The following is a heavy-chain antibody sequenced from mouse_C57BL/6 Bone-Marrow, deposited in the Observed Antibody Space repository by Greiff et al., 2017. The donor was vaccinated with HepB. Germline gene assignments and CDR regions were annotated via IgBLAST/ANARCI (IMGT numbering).Heavy chain of an antibody. V-gene: IGHV1-76*01. CDR3: ARTVTTVVGYYFDY. J-gene: IGHJ2*01. Sequence: QVQLQQSGAELVRPGASVKLSCKASGYTFTDYYINWVKQRPGQGLEWIARIYPGSGNTYYNEKFKGKATLTAEKSSSTAYMQLSSLTSEDSAVYFCARTVTTVVGYYFDYWGQGTTLTVSS. CDR1: GYTFTDYY. CDR2: IYPGSGNT. D-gene: IGHD1-1*01.